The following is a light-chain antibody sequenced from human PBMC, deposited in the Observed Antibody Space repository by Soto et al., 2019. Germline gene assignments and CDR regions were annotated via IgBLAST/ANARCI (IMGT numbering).Light chain of an antibody. CDR2: GAS. Sequence: AIQMTQSPSSLSASVGDRVTITCRSSQDIRTELGWYQQRPGKAPNLLIYGASTLQTGVPSRFSGSGSGTDFFLTISSLQPEDVATYFCLQDYNYPLTFGQGTKLQIK. CDR1: QDIRTE. J-gene: IGKJ2*01. CDR3: LQDYNYPLT. V-gene: IGKV1-6*01.